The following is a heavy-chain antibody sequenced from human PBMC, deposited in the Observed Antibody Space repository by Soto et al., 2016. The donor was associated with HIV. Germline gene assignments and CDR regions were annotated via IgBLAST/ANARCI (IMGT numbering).Heavy chain of an antibody. Sequence: EVQLVESGGGLVKPGGSLRLSCAASGFTFSSYSMNWVRQAPGKGLEWVSSISSSSSYIYYADSVKGRFTISRDNAKNSLYLQMNSLRAEDTAVYYCARDLWREQDAFDIWGQGTMVTVSS. D-gene: IGHD3-3*01. CDR3: ARDLWREQDAFDI. J-gene: IGHJ3*02. V-gene: IGHV3-21*01. CDR1: GFTFSSYS. CDR2: ISSSSSYI.